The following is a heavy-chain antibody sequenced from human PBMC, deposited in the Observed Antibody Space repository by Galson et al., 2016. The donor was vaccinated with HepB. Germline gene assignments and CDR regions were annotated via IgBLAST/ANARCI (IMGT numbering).Heavy chain of an antibody. Sequence: SLRLSCAASGFPLRSYAMSWVRQAPGKGLEWVSAISASGGNTYCADSVMGRFTISRDNSKNTLYPQMNSLRAEDTAIYYCAKDIPPRGHDAFDIWGRGTMVTVSS. CDR1: GFPLRSYA. J-gene: IGHJ3*02. V-gene: IGHV3-23*01. CDR2: ISASGGNT. CDR3: AKDIPPRGHDAFDI. D-gene: IGHD2-21*01.